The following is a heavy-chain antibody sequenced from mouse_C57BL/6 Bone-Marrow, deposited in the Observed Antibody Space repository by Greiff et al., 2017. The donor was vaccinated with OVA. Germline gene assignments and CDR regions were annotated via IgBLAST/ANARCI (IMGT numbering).Heavy chain of an antibody. Sequence: QVQLQQSGPELVKPGASVKISCKASGYAFSSSWMNWVKQRPGKGLEWIGRIYPGDGDTNYNGKFKGKATLTADKSSSTAYMQLSSLTSGDSAVYFGARAADYSNYDYYAMDGWGQGASVTVAS. CDR1: GYAFSSSW. CDR3: ARAADYSNYDYYAMDG. D-gene: IGHD2-5*01. V-gene: IGHV1-82*01. CDR2: IYPGDGDT. J-gene: IGHJ4*01.